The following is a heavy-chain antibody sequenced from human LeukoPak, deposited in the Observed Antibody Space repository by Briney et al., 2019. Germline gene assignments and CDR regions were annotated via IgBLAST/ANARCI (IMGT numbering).Heavy chain of an antibody. CDR3: ARDTRAGIAVAGIIDY. D-gene: IGHD6-19*01. Sequence: DSVKVSCKASGGTFSSYAISWVRQAPGQGLEWMGRINPNSGGTNYAQKFQGRVTMTRDTSISTAYMELSRLRSDDTAVYYCARDTRAGIAVAGIIDYWGQGTLVTVSS. J-gene: IGHJ4*02. CDR1: GGTFSSYA. CDR2: INPNSGGT. V-gene: IGHV1-2*06.